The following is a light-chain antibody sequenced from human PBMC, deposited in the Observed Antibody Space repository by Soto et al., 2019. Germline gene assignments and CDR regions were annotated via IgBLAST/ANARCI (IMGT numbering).Light chain of an antibody. CDR2: GNS. J-gene: IGLJ3*02. Sequence: QSVLTQPPSVSGAPGQRVTISCTGSSSNIGAGYDVHWYQQLPGTAPKLLISGNSNRPSGVPDRFSGSKSGTSASLAITGLGVGDEGDYSCQSYDSSLSVWVFGGGTKLTVL. CDR1: SSNIGAGYD. CDR3: QSYDSSLSVWV. V-gene: IGLV1-40*01.